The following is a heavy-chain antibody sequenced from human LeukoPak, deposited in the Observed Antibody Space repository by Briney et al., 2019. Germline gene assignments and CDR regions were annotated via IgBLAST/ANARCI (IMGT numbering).Heavy chain of an antibody. CDR2: IIPIFGTA. J-gene: IGHJ6*02. D-gene: IGHD2-2*01. CDR1: GGTFSSYA. CDR3: ATYRIVPAAMPNYGMDV. V-gene: IGHV1-69*01. Sequence: ASVKVSCKASGGTFSSYAISWVRQAPGQGLEWMGGIIPIFGTANYAQKFQGRVTITADESTSTAYMELSSLRSEDTAVYYCATYRIVPAAMPNYGMDVWGQGTTVTVSS.